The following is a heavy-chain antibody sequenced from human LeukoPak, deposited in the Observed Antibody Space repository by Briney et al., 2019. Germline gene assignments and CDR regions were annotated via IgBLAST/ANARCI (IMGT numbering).Heavy chain of an antibody. D-gene: IGHD5-18*01. CDR3: ARDRSGYTFDD. CDR1: GFTFSNYW. CDR2: IQQDGGQK. Sequence: GGSLRLSCAASGFTFSNYWMIWVRQAPGKGLEWVANIQQDGGQKRYADSVRGRFTVSRDNAQTSLYLHMNSLRAEDTAVYYCARDRSGYTFDDWGQGTLVTVSS. V-gene: IGHV3-7*01. J-gene: IGHJ4*02.